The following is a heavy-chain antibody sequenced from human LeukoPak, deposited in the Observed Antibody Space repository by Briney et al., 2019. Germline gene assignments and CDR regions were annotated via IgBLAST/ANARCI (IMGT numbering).Heavy chain of an antibody. CDR3: ARGLTGTHWGHFDY. CDR2: IYYSGST. J-gene: IGHJ4*02. V-gene: IGHV4-31*03. CDR1: GGSISSGGYY. Sequence: TLSLTCTVSGGSISSGGYYWSWIRQYPGKGLEWIGYIYYSGSTYYNPSLKSRVTISVDTSKNQFSLKLSPVTAADTAVYYCARGLTGTHWGHFDYWGQGTLVTVSS. D-gene: IGHD1-20*01.